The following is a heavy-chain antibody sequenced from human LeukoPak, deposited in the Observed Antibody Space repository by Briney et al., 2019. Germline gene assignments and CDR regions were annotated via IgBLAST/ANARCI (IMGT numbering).Heavy chain of an antibody. J-gene: IGHJ5*02. Sequence: SETLSLTCTVSGGSISSYYWSWIRQPPGRGLEWIGYIYYSGSTNYNPSLKSRVTISVDTSKNQFSLKLSSVTAADTAVYYCARGAPGKDWFDPWGQGTLVTVSS. CDR2: IYYSGST. CDR3: ARGAPGKDWFDP. V-gene: IGHV4-59*01. CDR1: GGSISSYY.